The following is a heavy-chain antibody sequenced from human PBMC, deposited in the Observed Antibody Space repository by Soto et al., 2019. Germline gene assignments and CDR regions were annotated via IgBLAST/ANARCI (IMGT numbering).Heavy chain of an antibody. V-gene: IGHV4-30-4*08. J-gene: IGHJ4*02. D-gene: IGHD2-2*01. Sequence: PSETLSLTCSGSGASIGSGDDYWTWIRQSPGKGLEWIGYISDSGSTFYNPSLRSRLTIALDTSKNHFSLKLNSVTAADTAVYYCAKYQPPESAPRGKGIPVTDSS. CDR3: AKYQPPESAP. CDR1: GASIGSGDDY. CDR2: ISDSGST.